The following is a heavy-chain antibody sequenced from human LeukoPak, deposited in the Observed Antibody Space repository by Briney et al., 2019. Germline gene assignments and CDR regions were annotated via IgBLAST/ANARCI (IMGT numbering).Heavy chain of an antibody. V-gene: IGHV4-31*03. J-gene: IGHJ4*02. CDR3: ASGSSRLLPTDY. D-gene: IGHD3-16*02. CDR2: IYYSGST. Sequence: SETLSLTCTVADGSISSGGYYWSWIRQHPGKGLEWIGYIYYSGSTYYNPSLKSRVTISVDTSKNQFSLKLSSVTAADTAVYYCASGSSRLLPTDYWGQGTLATVPS. CDR1: DGSISSGGYY.